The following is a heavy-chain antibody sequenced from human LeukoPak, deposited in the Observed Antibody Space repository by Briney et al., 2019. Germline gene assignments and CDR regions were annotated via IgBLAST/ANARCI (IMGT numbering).Heavy chain of an antibody. CDR2: IYHSGST. D-gene: IGHD3-9*01. J-gene: IGHJ6*02. CDR3: ARDHWLLSSKTWYYYGLDV. V-gene: IGHV4-4*02. Sequence: PSETLSLTCAVSGGSISSSNWWSWVRQPPGKGLEWIGEIYHSGSTNYDPSLKSRVTISVDKSKNQFSLKLSSVTAADTAVYYCARDHWLLSSKTWYYYGLDVWGQGTTVTVSS. CDR1: GGSISSSNW.